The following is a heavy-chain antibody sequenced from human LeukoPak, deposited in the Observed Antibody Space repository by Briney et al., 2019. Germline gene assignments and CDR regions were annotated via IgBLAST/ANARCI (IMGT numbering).Heavy chain of an antibody. V-gene: IGHV3-23*01. CDR1: GFTFSAYD. CDR3: AEESLPHRGYYFDS. J-gene: IGHJ4*02. D-gene: IGHD3-22*01. Sequence: GGSLRLSCAASGFTFSAYDMSWARQAPGKGLEWVSAISEDGGARLYADSVKGRFTISRDNSENTVSLQVNSLRAGDTAVYFCAEESLPHRGYYFDSWGRGTLITVSS. CDR2: ISEDGGAR.